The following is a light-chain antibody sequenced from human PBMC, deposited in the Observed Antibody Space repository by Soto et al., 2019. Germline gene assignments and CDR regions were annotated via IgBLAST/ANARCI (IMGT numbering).Light chain of an antibody. CDR1: SSDVGGYNY. CDR3: SSFAANSTVV. Sequence: QSALTQPASASGSPGQSVTISCTGTSSDVGGYNYVSWYQQHPGKAPKLMISEVSNRPSGVPDRFSGSKSGNTASLTVSGLLAEDEADYYCSSFAANSTVVFGGGTKLTVL. V-gene: IGLV2-8*01. CDR2: EVS. J-gene: IGLJ2*01.